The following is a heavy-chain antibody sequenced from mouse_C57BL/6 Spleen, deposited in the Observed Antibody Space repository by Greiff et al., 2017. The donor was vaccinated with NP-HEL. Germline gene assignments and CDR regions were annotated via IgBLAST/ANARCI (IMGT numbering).Heavy chain of an antibody. J-gene: IGHJ4*01. Sequence: VQLKESGPELVKPGASVKISCKASGYSFTGYYMNWVKQSPEKSLEWIGEINPSTGGTTYNQKFKAKATLTVDKSSSTAYMQLESLTSEDSAVYCCLIEGLLLDSMDDWGQGTSVTVSS. D-gene: IGHD1-1*01. CDR1: GYSFTGYY. CDR2: INPSTGGT. CDR3: LIEGLLLDSMDD. V-gene: IGHV1-42*01.